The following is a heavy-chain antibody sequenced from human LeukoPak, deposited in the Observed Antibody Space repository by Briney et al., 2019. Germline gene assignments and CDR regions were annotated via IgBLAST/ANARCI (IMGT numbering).Heavy chain of an antibody. CDR2: ISSGSTYI. V-gene: IGHV3-21*01. CDR1: GFTFSSYT. J-gene: IGHJ6*03. D-gene: IGHD3-3*01. CDR3: ARGAGTIFGEYYYYMDV. Sequence: GGSLRLSCAASGFTFSSYTMNWVRQAPGKGLEWVSSISSGSTYIYYADSVKGRFTISRDNAKSSLYLEMNSLSADDTAVYHCARGAGTIFGEYYYYMDVWGKGTAVTVSS.